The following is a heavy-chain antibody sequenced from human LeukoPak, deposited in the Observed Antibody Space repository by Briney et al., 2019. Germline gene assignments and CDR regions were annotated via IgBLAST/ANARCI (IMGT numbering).Heavy chain of an antibody. V-gene: IGHV3-11*04. D-gene: IGHD3-9*01. CDR3: ARGYDFLTGFYL. CDR2: ISSSGSTI. J-gene: IGHJ4*02. CDR1: GFTFSDYY. Sequence: KSGGSLRLSCAASGFTFSDYYMSWIRQAPGKGLEWVSYISSSGSTIYYADSVKGRFTISRDNAKKLVHLQMNSLRTEDTAIYYCARGYDFLTGFYLWGQGTLVAVSS.